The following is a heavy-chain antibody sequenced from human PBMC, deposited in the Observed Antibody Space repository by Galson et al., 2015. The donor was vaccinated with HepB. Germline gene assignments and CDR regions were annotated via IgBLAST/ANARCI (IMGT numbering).Heavy chain of an antibody. CDR1: GFTFDDYG. CDR2: IYSGGST. V-gene: IGHV3-53*04. Sequence: SLRLSCAASGFTFDDYGMSWVRQAPGKGLGWVSVIYSGGSTYYADSVKGRFTISRHNSKNTLYLQMNSLRAEDTAVYYCARSSGWYSGAFDIWGQGTMVTVSS. J-gene: IGHJ3*02. D-gene: IGHD6-19*01. CDR3: ARSSGWYSGAFDI.